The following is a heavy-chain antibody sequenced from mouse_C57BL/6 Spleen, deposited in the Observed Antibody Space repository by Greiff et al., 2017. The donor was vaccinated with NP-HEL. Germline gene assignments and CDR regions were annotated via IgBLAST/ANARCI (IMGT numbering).Heavy chain of an antibody. CDR2: ISSGGDYI. V-gene: IGHV5-9-1*02. CDR1: GFTFSSYA. CDR3: TRGDYSNSMDY. D-gene: IGHD2-5*01. Sequence: EVKLMESGEGLVKPGGSLKLSCAASGFTFSSYAMSWVRQTPEKRLEWVAYISSGGDYIYYADTVKGRFTISRDNARNTLYLQMSSLKSEDTAMYYCTRGDYSNSMDYWGQGTSVTVSS. J-gene: IGHJ4*01.